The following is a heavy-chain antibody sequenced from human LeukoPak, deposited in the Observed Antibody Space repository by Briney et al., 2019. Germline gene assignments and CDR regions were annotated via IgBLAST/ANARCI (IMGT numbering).Heavy chain of an antibody. CDR3: VRDGSGSVEFDY. V-gene: IGHV4-59*01. CDR2: FYHSGT. CDR1: GDSMSTSY. J-gene: IGHJ4*02. D-gene: IGHD3-10*01. Sequence: SETLSLTCTVSGDSMSTSYWSWIRQPLGKGLEWIGYFYHSGTDYNPSLKSRVTISGDMSNNQFSLKLSSVTAADTAVYYCVRDGSGSVEFDYWGQGTLVTVSS.